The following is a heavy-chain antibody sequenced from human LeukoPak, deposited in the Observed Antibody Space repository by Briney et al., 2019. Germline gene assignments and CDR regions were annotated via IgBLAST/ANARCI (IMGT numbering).Heavy chain of an antibody. CDR3: ARDGLRYFDGDFVY. V-gene: IGHV3-11*06. D-gene: IGHD3-9*01. Sequence: GGSLRLSCAASGLTFSDYYMSWIRQAPGKGLEWVSYISSSSSYTNYADSVKGRFTISRDNAKNSLYLQMNSLRAEDTAVYYCARDGLRYFDGDFVYWGQGTLVTVSS. J-gene: IGHJ4*02. CDR2: ISSSSSYT. CDR1: GLTFSDYY.